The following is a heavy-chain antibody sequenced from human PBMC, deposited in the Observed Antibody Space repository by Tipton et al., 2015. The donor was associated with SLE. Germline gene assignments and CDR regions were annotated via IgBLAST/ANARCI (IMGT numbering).Heavy chain of an antibody. Sequence: TLSLTCTVSGASIGSHHWTWIRQPPGKGLEWIGEINHSGSTKYNPSLKSRVTISVDTSKNQFSLKLSSVTAADTAVYYCARDGSIAAAGTGSDYWGQGTLVTVSS. J-gene: IGHJ4*02. V-gene: IGHV4-34*01. CDR1: GASIGSHH. D-gene: IGHD6-13*01. CDR3: ARDGSIAAAGTGSDY. CDR2: INHSGST.